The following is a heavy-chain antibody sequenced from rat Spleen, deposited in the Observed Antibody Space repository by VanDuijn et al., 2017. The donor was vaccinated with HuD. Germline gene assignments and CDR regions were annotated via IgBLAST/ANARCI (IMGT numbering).Heavy chain of an antibody. D-gene: IGHD1-11*01. CDR3: ARKGYGGYYNWFGY. CDR1: GFTFSDYY. CDR2: ISYDGSST. Sequence: EVQLVESDGGLVQPGRSLKLSCVASGFTFSDYYMAWVRQAPTQGLEWVGTISYDGSSTYYRDCAKGRFTISRDNGKNTLYMRMDSLRSEDTATYYCARKGYGGYYNWFGYWGQGVMVTVSS. J-gene: IGHJ2*01. V-gene: IGHV5-29*01.